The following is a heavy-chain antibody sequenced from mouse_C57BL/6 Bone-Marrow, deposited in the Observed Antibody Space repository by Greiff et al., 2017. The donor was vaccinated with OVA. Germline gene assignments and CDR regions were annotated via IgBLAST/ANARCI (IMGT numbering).Heavy chain of an antibody. Sequence: QVQLQQPGAELVKPGASVKLSCKASGYTFTSYWMHWVKQRPGQGLEWIGMIHPNSGSTNYNEKFKSKATLTVDKSSSTAYMQLSSLTSEDSAVYYCARGGLRLYYFDYWGQGTTLTVSS. CDR3: ARGGLRLYYFDY. CDR2: IHPNSGST. J-gene: IGHJ2*01. CDR1: GYTFTSYW. V-gene: IGHV1-64*01. D-gene: IGHD2-4*01.